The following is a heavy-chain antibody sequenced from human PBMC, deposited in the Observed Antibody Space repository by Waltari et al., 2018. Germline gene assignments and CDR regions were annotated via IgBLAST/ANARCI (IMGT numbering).Heavy chain of an antibody. CDR3: ARDVGGDGYSLCDY. V-gene: IGHV3-53*02. CDR2: FYSVGRT. J-gene: IGHJ4*02. Sequence: EVQLVETGGGLIQPGGSLRLSCAASGFIVSANHMNWVRQAPGKGLEWVSVFYSVGRTFYADSVKGRFSMSRDNSKNTLYLQMSSLRAEDTAVYYCARDVGGDGYSLCDYWGQGTLVTVSS. CDR1: GFIVSANH. D-gene: IGHD4-4*01.